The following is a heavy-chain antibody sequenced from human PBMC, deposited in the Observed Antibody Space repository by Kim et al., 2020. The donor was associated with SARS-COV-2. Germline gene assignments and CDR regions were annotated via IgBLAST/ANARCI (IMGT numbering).Heavy chain of an antibody. D-gene: IGHD3-10*01. V-gene: IGHV3-30*04. J-gene: IGHJ6*02. Sequence: GGSLRLSCAASGFTFSSYAMHWVRQAPGKGLEWVAVISYDGSNKYYVDSVKGRFTISRDNSKNTLYLQMNSLRAEDTAVYYCARARYGSGSYHTGNGMDVWGQGTTVTVSS. CDR2: ISYDGSNK. CDR1: GFTFSSYA. CDR3: ARARYGSGSYHTGNGMDV.